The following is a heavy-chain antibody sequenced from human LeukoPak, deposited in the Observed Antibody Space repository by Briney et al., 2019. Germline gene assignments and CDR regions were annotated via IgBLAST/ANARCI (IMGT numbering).Heavy chain of an antibody. CDR1: GFTFGDYA. Sequence: GGSLRLSCAASGFTFGDYAMHWVRQAPGKGLEWVSGISWNSGSIGYADSVKGRFTISRDNAKNSLYLQMNSLRAEDTALYYCAKDLSSSWYEAPFDYWGQGTLVTVSS. D-gene: IGHD6-13*01. CDR2: ISWNSGSI. J-gene: IGHJ4*02. CDR3: AKDLSSSWYEAPFDY. V-gene: IGHV3-9*01.